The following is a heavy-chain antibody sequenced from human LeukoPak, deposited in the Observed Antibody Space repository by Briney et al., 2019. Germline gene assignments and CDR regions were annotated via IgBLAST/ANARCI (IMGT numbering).Heavy chain of an antibody. J-gene: IGHJ4*02. Sequence: GGSLRLPCAAPELTSSTSWMSWVRQAPGKGLEWVAQTKQDGSEKYYVDSVKGRFTTSRDKNSLFLQMNSVRAEDTAVYYCVGWGISGITNHWGQGTLVTVSS. CDR3: VGWGISGITNH. CDR2: TKQDGSEK. D-gene: IGHD1-7*01. CDR1: ELTSSTSW. V-gene: IGHV3-7*01.